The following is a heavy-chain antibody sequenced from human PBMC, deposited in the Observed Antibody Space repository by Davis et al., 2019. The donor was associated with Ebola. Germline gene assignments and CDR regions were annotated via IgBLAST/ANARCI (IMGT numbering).Heavy chain of an antibody. CDR2: ISSGSSTV. CDR3: AVKWGTGYVGVIDW. V-gene: IGHV3-48*02. J-gene: IGHJ4*02. D-gene: IGHD1-1*01. CDR1: GLTFSSNS. Sequence: PGGSLRLSCVVSGLTFSSNSMNWVRQAPGKGLEWISYISSGSSTVYYADSVKGRFTISRDDARDSVFLQMNSLRDEDTAVYYCAVKWGTGYVGVIDWWGQGTLVTVSS.